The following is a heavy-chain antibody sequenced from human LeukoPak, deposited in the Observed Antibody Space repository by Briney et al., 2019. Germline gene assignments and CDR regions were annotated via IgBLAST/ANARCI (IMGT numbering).Heavy chain of an antibody. V-gene: IGHV4-31*03. CDR2: IYYSGST. J-gene: IGHJ5*02. CDR3: ARVLGDGYNFDRFDP. Sequence: SQTLSLTCTVSGGSISSGGYYWSWIRQHPGKGLEWTGYIYYSGSTYYNPSLKSRVTISVDTSKNQFSLKLSSVTAADTAVYYCARVLGDGYNFDRFDPWGQGTLVTVSS. CDR1: GGSISSGGYY. D-gene: IGHD5-24*01.